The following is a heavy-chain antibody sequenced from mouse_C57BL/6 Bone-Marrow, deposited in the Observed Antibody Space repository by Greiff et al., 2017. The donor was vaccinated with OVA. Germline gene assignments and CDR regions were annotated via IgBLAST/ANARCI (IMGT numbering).Heavy chain of an antibody. V-gene: IGHV5-6*01. D-gene: IGHD2-1*01. CDR3: ARPYGNYLYYFDY. CDR1: GFTFSSYG. Sequence: EVQGVESGGDLVKPGGSLKLSCAASGFTFSSYGMSWVRQTPDKRLEWVATISSGGSYTYYPDSVKGRFTISRDNAKNTLYLQMSSLKSEDTAMYYCARPYGNYLYYFDYWGQGTTLTVSS. CDR2: ISSGGSYT. J-gene: IGHJ2*01.